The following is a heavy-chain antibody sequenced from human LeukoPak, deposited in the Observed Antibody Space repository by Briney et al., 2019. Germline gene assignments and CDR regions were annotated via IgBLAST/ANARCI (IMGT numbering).Heavy chain of an antibody. CDR3: VSGSSGWLYFQH. D-gene: IGHD6-19*01. V-gene: IGHV4-31*03. CDR2: IYYSGST. CDR1: GGSISSGGYY. Sequence: SETLSLTCTVSGGSISSGGYYWSWIRQHPGKGLEWIGYIYYSGSTYYNPSLKSRVTISVDTSKNQFSLKLSSVTAADTAVYYCVSGSSGWLYFQHWGQGTLVTVSS. J-gene: IGHJ1*01.